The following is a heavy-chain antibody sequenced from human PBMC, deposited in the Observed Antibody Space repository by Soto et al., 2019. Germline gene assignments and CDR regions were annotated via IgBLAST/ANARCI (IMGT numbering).Heavy chain of an antibody. CDR1: GFIFSDYC. CDR2: MSGSGGSL. CDR3: AKTFGSNWLLDY. Sequence: EVRLLESGGGLVQPGGSLRLSCAGSGFIFSDYCISWVRQAPEKGLQWVAAMSGSGGSLYYADSVKGRFTISRDNSKNTLYLQMSSLRGEDTAIYYCAKTFGSNWLLDYWGQGTLVTVSS. V-gene: IGHV3-23*01. D-gene: IGHD3-3*01. J-gene: IGHJ4*02.